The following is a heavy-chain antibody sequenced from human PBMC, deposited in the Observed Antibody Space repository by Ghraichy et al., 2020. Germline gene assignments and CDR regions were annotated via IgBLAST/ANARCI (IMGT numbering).Heavy chain of an antibody. CDR2: INHSGST. CDR3: ARGLPPPYYYGSGSYFGYYYYYMDV. J-gene: IGHJ6*03. Sequence: SETLSLTCAVYGGSFSGYYWSWIRQPPGKGLEWIGEINHSGSTNYNPSLKSRVTISVDTSKNQFSLKLSSVTAADTAVYYCARGLPPPYYYGSGSYFGYYYYYMDVWGKGTTVTVSS. CDR1: GGSFSGYY. D-gene: IGHD3-10*01. V-gene: IGHV4-34*01.